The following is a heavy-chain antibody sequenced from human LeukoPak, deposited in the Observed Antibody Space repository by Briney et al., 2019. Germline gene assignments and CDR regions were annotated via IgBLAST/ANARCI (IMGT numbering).Heavy chain of an antibody. V-gene: IGHV1-18*04. CDR2: ISAYNGNT. J-gene: IGHJ4*02. CDR1: GYTFTDYF. D-gene: IGHD5-12*01. Sequence: ASVKVSCKASGYTFTDYFMHWVRQAAGQGLEWMGWISAYNGNTNYAQKLQGRVTMTTDTSTSTAYMELRSLRSDDTAVYYCATFSGYDWGGWGQGTLVTVSS. CDR3: ATFSGYDWGG.